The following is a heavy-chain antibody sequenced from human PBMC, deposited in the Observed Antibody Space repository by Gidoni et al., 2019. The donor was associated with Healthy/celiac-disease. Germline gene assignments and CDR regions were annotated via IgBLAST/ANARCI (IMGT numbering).Heavy chain of an antibody. Sequence: EVQLVESGGGLVQPGRSLRLSCAASGFTFDDYALPWVRQAPGKGLEWVSGISWNSGSIGYADSVKGRFTISRDNAKNSLYLQMNSLRAEDTALYYCAKGNLNYYDSSGYSYYFDYWGQGTLVTVSS. CDR1: GFTFDDYA. CDR2: ISWNSGSI. J-gene: IGHJ4*02. D-gene: IGHD3-22*01. CDR3: AKGNLNYYDSSGYSYYFDY. V-gene: IGHV3-9*01.